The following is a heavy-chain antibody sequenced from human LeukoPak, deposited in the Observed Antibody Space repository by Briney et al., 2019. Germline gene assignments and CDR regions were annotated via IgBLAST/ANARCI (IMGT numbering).Heavy chain of an antibody. CDR1: GFTFSSYG. V-gene: IGHV3-30*02. CDR2: IRYDGSNK. D-gene: IGHD3-22*01. J-gene: IGHJ4*02. Sequence: PGGSLRLSCAASGFTFSSYGMHWVRQAPGKGLEWVAFIRYDGSNKYYADSVKGRFTISRDKSKNTLYLQMNSLRAEDTAVYFCARDRVLDYYDSSGYDYWGQGTLVTVSS. CDR3: ARDRVLDYYDSSGYDY.